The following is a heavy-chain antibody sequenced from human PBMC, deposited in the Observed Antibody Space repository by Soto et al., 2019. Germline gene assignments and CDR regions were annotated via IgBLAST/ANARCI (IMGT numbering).Heavy chain of an antibody. CDR3: ARAGCDGGSCYTLVGLRYGMDV. Sequence: QVQLVESGGGVVQPGRSLRLSCAASGFIFSSYAMYWVRQAPGKGLECVAVISYDGNNKYYAESVKGRFTISGDNSRNTLYLQMNSLRAEDSAVYYCARAGCDGGSCYTLVGLRYGMDVWGQGTTVTVSS. V-gene: IGHV3-30-3*01. D-gene: IGHD2-15*01. J-gene: IGHJ6*02. CDR2: ISYDGNNK. CDR1: GFIFSSYA.